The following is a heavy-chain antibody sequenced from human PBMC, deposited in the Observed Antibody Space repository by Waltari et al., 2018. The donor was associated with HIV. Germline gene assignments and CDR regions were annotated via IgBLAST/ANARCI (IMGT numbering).Heavy chain of an antibody. CDR3: TTRIVGPTFDY. V-gene: IGHV3-15*01. D-gene: IGHD1-26*01. J-gene: IGHJ4*02. Sequence: EVQLVESGGGLVKPGGSLRLSCAASGFTFNNAWMSWVRQTPGKGLEWVGPIKSKTYGVTTNYAAPLNGRFTSARDDSKNTLYLQMNSLRTEDTAVYYCTTRIVGPTFDYWGQGTLVTVSS. CDR1: GFTFNNAW. CDR2: IKSKTYGVTT.